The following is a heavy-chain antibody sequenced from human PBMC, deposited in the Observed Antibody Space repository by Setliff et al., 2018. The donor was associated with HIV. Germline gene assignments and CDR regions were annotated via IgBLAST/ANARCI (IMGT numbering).Heavy chain of an antibody. D-gene: IGHD3-22*01. CDR3: ARHPYYYDSSGYHAPNWFDP. CDR1: GGSFTNYY. Sequence: SETLSLTCVVYGGSFTNYYWSWIRQPPGKGLECIGEINHSGTTNYNPSLKSRVTISVDTSKNQFSLKLSSVTAADTAVYYCARHPYYYDSSGYHAPNWFDPWGQGTQVTVSS. V-gene: IGHV4-34*01. CDR2: INHSGTT. J-gene: IGHJ5*02.